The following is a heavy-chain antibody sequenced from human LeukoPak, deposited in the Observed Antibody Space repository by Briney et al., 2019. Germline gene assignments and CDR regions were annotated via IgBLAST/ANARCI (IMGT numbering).Heavy chain of an antibody. V-gene: IGHV1-18*01. CDR3: ARGSDYYDSSGYYSSDAFDI. CDR1: GYTFTSYG. J-gene: IGHJ3*02. Sequence: ASVKVSCKASGYTFTSYGISWVRQAPGQGLEWMGWISAYNGNTNYAQKLQGRVTMTTDTSTSTAYMELRSLRSDDTAVYYCARGSDYYDSSGYYSSDAFDIWGQGTMVTVSS. CDR2: ISAYNGNT. D-gene: IGHD3-22*01.